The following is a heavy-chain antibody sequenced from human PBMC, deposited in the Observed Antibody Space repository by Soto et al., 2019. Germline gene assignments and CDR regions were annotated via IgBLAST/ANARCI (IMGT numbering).Heavy chain of an antibody. CDR3: ARGTLLWFGELSYWFDP. V-gene: IGHV4-31*03. J-gene: IGHJ5*02. CDR1: GGSISSGGYY. D-gene: IGHD3-10*01. Sequence: QVQLQESGPGLVKPSQTLSLTCTVSGGSISSGGYYWSWIRQHPGKGLEWIGYIYYSGSTYYNPSLKSRVTISVDTSKNQFSLKLSSVTAADTAVYYCARGTLLWFGELSYWFDPWGRGTLVTVSS. CDR2: IYYSGST.